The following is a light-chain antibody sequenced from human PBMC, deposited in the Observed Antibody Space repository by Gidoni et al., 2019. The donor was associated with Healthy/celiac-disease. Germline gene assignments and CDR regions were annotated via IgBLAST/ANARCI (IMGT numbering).Light chain of an antibody. Sequence: EIVLTQSPATLSLSPGERATLSCRASQSVSSYLAWYQQKPGQAPRLLIYYASNRATGIPARFSGSGSGTDFTLTISSLVPEDFAVDYCQQRSNWPPLTFGGGTKVEIK. CDR1: QSVSSY. CDR3: QQRSNWPPLT. V-gene: IGKV3-11*01. CDR2: YAS. J-gene: IGKJ4*01.